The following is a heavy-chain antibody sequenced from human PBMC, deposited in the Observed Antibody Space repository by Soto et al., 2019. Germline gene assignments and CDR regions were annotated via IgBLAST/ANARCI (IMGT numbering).Heavy chain of an antibody. CDR3: VRDLELGTFLYYVDS. D-gene: IGHD1-7*01. J-gene: IGHJ4*02. Sequence: QVQLVEFGGGLVKPGGSLRLSCADSGFTFTDYYMSWIRQAPGKGLEWVSYIGSNSIYTNYADSVKGRFTISRDNAKNSLYLQMNSLRAEDTAVYYCVRDLELGTFLYYVDSWGQGTLVTVSS. CDR2: IGSNSIYT. CDR1: GFTFTDYY. V-gene: IGHV3-11*06.